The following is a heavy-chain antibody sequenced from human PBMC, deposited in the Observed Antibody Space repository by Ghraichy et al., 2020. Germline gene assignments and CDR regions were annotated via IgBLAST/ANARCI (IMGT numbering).Heavy chain of an antibody. Sequence: SETLSLTCTVSGDSLSSGSVYWNWIRQPAGKGLEWIGRIYTSGSINYNPSLKSRLSMSVDAAKNQFSLNLTSVTAADTAVYYCARDRVGDTMYHFDSWGPGALVTVSS. CDR2: IYTSGSI. V-gene: IGHV4-61*02. CDR1: GDSLSSGSVY. J-gene: IGHJ4*02. CDR3: ARDRVGDTMYHFDS. D-gene: IGHD1-26*01.